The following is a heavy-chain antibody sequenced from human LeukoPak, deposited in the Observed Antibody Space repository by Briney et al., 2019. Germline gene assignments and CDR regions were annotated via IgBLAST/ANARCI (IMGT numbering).Heavy chain of an antibody. Sequence: SETLSLTCTVSGASITNYYWSWIRQSAGKGLEWIGRIYPSGSTHSNPSLKSRVTMSLDTSKNQYSLGLSSVTAADTAVYYCARVRPNWNDGTFDYWGQGTLVTVSS. J-gene: IGHJ4*02. V-gene: IGHV4-4*07. CDR3: ARVRPNWNDGTFDY. CDR2: IYPSGST. D-gene: IGHD1-1*01. CDR1: GASITNYY.